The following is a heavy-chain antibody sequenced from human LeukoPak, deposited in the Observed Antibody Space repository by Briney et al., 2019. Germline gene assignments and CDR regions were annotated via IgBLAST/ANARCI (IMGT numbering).Heavy chain of an antibody. CDR2: ISGGGGST. J-gene: IGHJ4*02. Sequence: TGGSLRLSCAASGFTFSSYAMTWVSQAPGKGLEWASGISGGGGSTYYAASMKARFTISRDNSENTLYLQMNSLRAEDTAVYYCAKVLSSGGHWFDYWGQGSLVTVSS. CDR1: GFTFSSYA. D-gene: IGHD6-19*01. CDR3: AKVLSSGGHWFDY. V-gene: IGHV3-23*01.